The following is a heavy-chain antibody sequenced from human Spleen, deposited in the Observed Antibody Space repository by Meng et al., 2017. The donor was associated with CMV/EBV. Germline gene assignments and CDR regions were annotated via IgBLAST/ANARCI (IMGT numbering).Heavy chain of an antibody. CDR2: ISSSSSTI. J-gene: IGHJ4*02. CDR3: ALYSSSSSHY. D-gene: IGHD6-6*01. CDR1: GFTFSSYS. V-gene: IGHV3-48*04. Sequence: GESLKISCAASGFTFSSYSMNWVRQAPGKGLEWVSYISSSSSTIYYADSVKGRFTISRDNAKNSLYLQMNSLRAEDTAVYYCALYSSSSSHYWGQGTLVTVSS.